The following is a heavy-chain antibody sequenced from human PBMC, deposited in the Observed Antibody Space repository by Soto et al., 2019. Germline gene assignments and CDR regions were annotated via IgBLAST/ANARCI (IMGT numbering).Heavy chain of an antibody. CDR3: ARDYRRCSGGSCYWFDP. D-gene: IGHD2-15*01. J-gene: IGHJ5*02. CDR1: GGSISSGGYY. CDR2: IYYSGST. Sequence: SETLSLTCTVSGGSISSGGYYWSWIRQHPGKGLEWIGYIYYSGSTYYNPSLKSRVTISVDTSKNQFSLKLSSVTAADTAVYYCARDYRRCSGGSCYWFDPWGQGTLVTVSS. V-gene: IGHV4-31*03.